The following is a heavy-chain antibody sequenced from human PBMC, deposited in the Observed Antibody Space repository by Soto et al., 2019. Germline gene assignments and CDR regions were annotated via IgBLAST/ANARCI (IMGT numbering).Heavy chain of an antibody. Sequence: EDQLLESGGDLVQPGGSLRLSCAASGFTFGTYAMSWVRQAPGKGLDWVSVISGSGDITYYADSVRGRFTISRDNSKNTLYLQMNSLRAEDTAIYYCAKIYSASWYAGVDYWGQGTLVTVSS. V-gene: IGHV3-23*01. D-gene: IGHD6-13*01. CDR3: AKIYSASWYAGVDY. CDR1: GFTFGTYA. J-gene: IGHJ4*02. CDR2: ISGSGDIT.